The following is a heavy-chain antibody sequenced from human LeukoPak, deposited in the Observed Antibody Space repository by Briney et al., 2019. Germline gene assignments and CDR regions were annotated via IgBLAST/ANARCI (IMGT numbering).Heavy chain of an antibody. CDR1: GFTFSSYA. V-gene: IGHV3-23*01. J-gene: IGHJ4*02. CDR3: AKDPLPYDFWSGYWKDY. Sequence: GESLKISCAASGFTFSSYAMSWVRQAPGKGLEWVSAISDSGGSTYYADSVKGRFTISRDNSKNKLYLQMNSLRAEDTAVYYCAKDPLPYDFWSGYWKDYWGQGTLVTVSS. D-gene: IGHD3-3*01. CDR2: ISDSGGST.